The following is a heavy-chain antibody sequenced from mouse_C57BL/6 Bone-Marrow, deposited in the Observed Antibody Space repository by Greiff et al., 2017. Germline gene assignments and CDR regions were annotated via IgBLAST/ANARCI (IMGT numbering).Heavy chain of an antibody. CDR1: GYTFTSYW. D-gene: IGHD1-1*01. V-gene: IGHV1-50*01. Sequence: QVQLQQPGAELVKPGASVKLSCKASGYTFTSYWMQWVKQRPGQGLEWIGEIDPSDSYTNYNQKFHGKATLTVDTSSSTAYMQLSSLTSEYSAVYYCAINYGSSFFYAMDYWGQGTSVTVSS. CDR2: IDPSDSYT. J-gene: IGHJ4*01. CDR3: AINYGSSFFYAMDY.